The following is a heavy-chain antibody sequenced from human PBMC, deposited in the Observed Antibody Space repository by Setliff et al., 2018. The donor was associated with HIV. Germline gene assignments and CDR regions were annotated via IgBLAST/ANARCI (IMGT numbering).Heavy chain of an antibody. J-gene: IGHJ5*02. V-gene: IGHV3-23*01. CDR2: ISGSGGST. Sequence: ETLSLTCTVSGDSINTHYWSWIRQAPGKGLEWVSTISGSGGSTYYADSVKGRFTISRDNSENTLYLQMSSLRVEDTAVYSCARERGTREIDLWGQGTLVTVSS. D-gene: IGHD3-16*01. CDR1: GDSINTHY. CDR3: ARERGTREIDL.